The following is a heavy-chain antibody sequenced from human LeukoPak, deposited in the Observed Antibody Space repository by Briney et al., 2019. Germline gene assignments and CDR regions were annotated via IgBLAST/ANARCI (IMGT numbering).Heavy chain of an antibody. CDR3: ARRAGAYSHPYDY. J-gene: IGHJ4*02. CDR1: GFTFSTFA. D-gene: IGHD4/OR15-4a*01. V-gene: IGHV3-23*01. Sequence: GGSLRLSCAASGFTFSTFAMIWVRQPPGKGLEWVSSIFPSGGEIHYADSVRGRFTISRDNPKSTLSLQMNSLRAEDTAVYYCARRAGAYSHPYDYWGQGTLVTVSS. CDR2: IFPSGGEI.